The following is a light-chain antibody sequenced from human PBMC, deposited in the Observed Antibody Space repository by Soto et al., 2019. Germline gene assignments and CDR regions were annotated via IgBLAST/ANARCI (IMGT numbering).Light chain of an antibody. V-gene: IGLV2-14*03. Sequence: PALKKPASVNGSPGQSITISCTGTSSDVGSFNYVSWYQQHPGKAPKLMIYDVSNRPSGISNRFSGSKSGNTASLTISGLQAEDEADYYCSSYTTSSTYLFGTGTKVTVL. J-gene: IGLJ1*01. CDR2: DVS. CDR3: SSYTTSSTYL. CDR1: SSDVGSFNY.